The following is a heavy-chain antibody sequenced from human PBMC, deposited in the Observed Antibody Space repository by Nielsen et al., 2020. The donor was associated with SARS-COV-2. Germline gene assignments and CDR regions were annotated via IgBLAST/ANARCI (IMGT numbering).Heavy chain of an antibody. V-gene: IGHV3-7*01. Sequence: GESLKISCAASGFTVSSNYMSWVRQAPGKGLEWVANIKQDGSEKYYVDSVKGRFTISRDNAKNSLYLQMNSLRAEDTAVYYCARAGYSGSYWAGYWGQGTLVTVSS. CDR2: IKQDGSEK. CDR1: GFTVSSNY. J-gene: IGHJ4*02. D-gene: IGHD1-26*01. CDR3: ARAGYSGSYWAGY.